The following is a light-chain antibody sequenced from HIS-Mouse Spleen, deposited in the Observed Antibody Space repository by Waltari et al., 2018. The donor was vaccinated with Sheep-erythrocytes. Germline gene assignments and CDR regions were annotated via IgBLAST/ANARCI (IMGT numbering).Light chain of an antibody. Sequence: QSALTQPRSVSGSPGQSVTISCTGTSSDVGGYNYVSWYQQHPGKAPKLMIYDVSKRPSGAPDRFSGSKSGNTASLTISGLQAEDEADYYCCYYAGSYTWVFGGGTKLTVL. CDR1: SSDVGGYNY. CDR3: CYYAGSYTWV. V-gene: IGLV2-11*01. J-gene: IGLJ3*02. CDR2: DVS.